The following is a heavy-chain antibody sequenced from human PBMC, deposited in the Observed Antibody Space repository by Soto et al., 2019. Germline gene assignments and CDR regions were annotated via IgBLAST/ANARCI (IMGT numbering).Heavy chain of an antibody. Sequence: GGSLRLSCAASGFTFSNAWMSWVRQAPGKGLEWVGRIKSKTDGGTTDYAAPVKGRFTISRDDSKNTLYLQMNSLKTEDTAVYYCTTLGYCSGGSCYGYWVQGTLVTVSS. D-gene: IGHD2-15*01. CDR3: TTLGYCSGGSCYGY. CDR2: IKSKTDGGTT. V-gene: IGHV3-15*01. J-gene: IGHJ4*02. CDR1: GFTFSNAW.